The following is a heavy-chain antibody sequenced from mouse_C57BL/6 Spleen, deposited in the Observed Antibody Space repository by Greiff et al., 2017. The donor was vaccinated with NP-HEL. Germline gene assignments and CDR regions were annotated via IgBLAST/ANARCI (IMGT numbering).Heavy chain of an antibody. CDR2: IYPGDGDT. V-gene: IGHV1-82*01. CDR3: ASKVELGRDYAMDY. J-gene: IGHJ4*01. CDR1: GYAFSSSW. D-gene: IGHD4-1*01. Sequence: VKLVESGPELVKPGASVKISCKASGYAFSSSWMNWVKQRPGKGLEWIGRIYPGDGDTNYNGKFKGKATLTADKSSSTAYMQLSSLTSEDSAVYFCASKVELGRDYAMDYWGQGTSVTVSS.